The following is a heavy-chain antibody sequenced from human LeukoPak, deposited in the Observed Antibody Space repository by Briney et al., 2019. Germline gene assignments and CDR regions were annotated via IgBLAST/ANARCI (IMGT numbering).Heavy chain of an antibody. D-gene: IGHD5-18*01. CDR2: INPSGGST. V-gene: IGHV1-46*01. Sequence: GASVKVSCKASGYTFTSYYMHWVRQAPGQGLEWMGIINPSGGSTSYAQKFQGRVTVTRDMSTSTVYMELSSLRSEDTAVYYCARALPTKNTAMVFVYWGQGTLVTVSS. CDR3: ARALPTKNTAMVFVY. CDR1: GYTFTSYY. J-gene: IGHJ4*02.